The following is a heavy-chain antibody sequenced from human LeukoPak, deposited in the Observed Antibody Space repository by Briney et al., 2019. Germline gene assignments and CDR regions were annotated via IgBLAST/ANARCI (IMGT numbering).Heavy chain of an antibody. D-gene: IGHD2-2*01. V-gene: IGHV4-61*02. Sequence: SETLSLTCTVSGGSISSGNYYWSWIRQPAGKTLEWIGRIHTSGSTNYNPSLKSRVSISIDTSKNQFSLKLSSVTAADTAVYYCARGSLMYCSSTSCYQFRHWGQGTLVTVSS. CDR3: ARGSLMYCSSTSCYQFRH. CDR1: GGSISSGNYY. J-gene: IGHJ1*01. CDR2: IHTSGST.